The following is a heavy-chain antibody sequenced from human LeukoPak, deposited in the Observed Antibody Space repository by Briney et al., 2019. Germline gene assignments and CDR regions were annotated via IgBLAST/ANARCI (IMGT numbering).Heavy chain of an antibody. Sequence: GGSLRLSCAASGFTFSSYWMSWVRQAPGKGLEWVANIKQDGSEKYYVDSVKGRFTISRDNDKNSLYLQMNSLRAEDTAVYYCAGGSSSGLLDYWGQGTLVTVSS. CDR1: GFTFSSYW. J-gene: IGHJ4*02. D-gene: IGHD6-6*01. CDR3: AGGSSSGLLDY. CDR2: IKQDGSEK. V-gene: IGHV3-7*04.